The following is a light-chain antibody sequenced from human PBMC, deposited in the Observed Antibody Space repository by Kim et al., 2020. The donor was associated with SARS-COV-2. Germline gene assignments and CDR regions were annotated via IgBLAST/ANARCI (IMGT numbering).Light chain of an antibody. CDR1: SSDVGSYNL. J-gene: IGLJ2*01. Sequence: QSALTQPASVSGSPGQSITISCSGTSSDVGSYNLVSWYQQHPGKAPKLMIYEVSERPSGVSNRFSGSKSGNTASLTISGLQAEDEADYYCCSYAGSSTLDVVFGGGTQLTVL. CDR2: EVS. CDR3: CSYAGSSTLDVV. V-gene: IGLV2-23*02.